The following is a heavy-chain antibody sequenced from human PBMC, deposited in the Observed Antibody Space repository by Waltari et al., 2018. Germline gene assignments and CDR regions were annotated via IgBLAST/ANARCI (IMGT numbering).Heavy chain of an antibody. V-gene: IGHV2-5*02. J-gene: IGHJ4*02. D-gene: IGHD2-21*02. CDR1: GFSPSLTRVR. CDR2: IYWDDDK. Sequence: PFPDLGPQPVTPQPPLMFPPSPPGFSPSLTRVRVGWIRQPPGKALEWLAFIYWDDDKRYSPSLKSRLTITKDTSKNQVVLTMTNMDPVDTATYYCAHRFIRRGDWDSGFFDHWGQGTLVTVSS. CDR3: AHRFIRRGDWDSGFFDH.